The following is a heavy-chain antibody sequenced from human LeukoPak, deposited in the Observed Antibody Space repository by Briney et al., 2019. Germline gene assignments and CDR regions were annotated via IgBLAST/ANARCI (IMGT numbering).Heavy chain of an antibody. CDR1: GGTFSSYA. D-gene: IGHD3-3*01. CDR2: IISILGIA. CDR3: TTDMITIFEVVPTIYFDY. V-gene: IGHV1-69*04. J-gene: IGHJ4*02. Sequence: SVKVSCKASGGTFSSYAISWVRQAPGQGLEWMGRIISILGIANYAQKFQGRVTITADKSTSTAYMELSSLRSEDTAVYYRTTDMITIFEVVPTIYFDYWGQGTLVTVSS.